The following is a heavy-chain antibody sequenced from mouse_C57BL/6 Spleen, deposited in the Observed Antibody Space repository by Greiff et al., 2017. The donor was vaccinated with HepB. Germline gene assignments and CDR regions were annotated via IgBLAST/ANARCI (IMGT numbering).Heavy chain of an antibody. CDR3: AKEGSNYLPWFAY. Sequence: EVQLVESGGGLVKPGGSLKLSCAASGFTFSDYGMHWVRQAPEKGLEWVAYISSGSSTIYYADTVKGRFTISRDNAKNTLFLQMTSLRSEDTAMYYCAKEGSNYLPWFAYWGQGTLVTVSA. J-gene: IGHJ3*01. CDR2: ISSGSSTI. D-gene: IGHD2-5*01. CDR1: GFTFSDYG. V-gene: IGHV5-17*01.